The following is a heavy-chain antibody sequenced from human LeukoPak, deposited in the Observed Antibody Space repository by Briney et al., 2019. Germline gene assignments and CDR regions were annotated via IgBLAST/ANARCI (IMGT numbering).Heavy chain of an antibody. D-gene: IGHD5-18*01. Sequence: GASVKVSCKVSGYPLTELSKHWVRQAPGQGLEWMGWINPNSGGTNYAQKFQGRVTMTRDTSISTAYMELSRLRADDTAVYYCARGSFSADAPLVLDYFHHWGQGTLVTDSS. CDR3: ARGSFSADAPLVLDYFHH. CDR1: GYPLTELS. V-gene: IGHV1-2*02. CDR2: INPNSGGT. J-gene: IGHJ1*01.